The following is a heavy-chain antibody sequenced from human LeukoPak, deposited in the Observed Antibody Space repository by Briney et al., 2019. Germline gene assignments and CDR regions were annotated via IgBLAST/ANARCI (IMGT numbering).Heavy chain of an antibody. CDR3: ARPRSSNWDVFDY. CDR2: IIPLSGTT. V-gene: IGHV1-69*06. D-gene: IGHD2-2*01. J-gene: IGHJ4*02. Sequence: ASVKVSCKASGGTFSNHAINWVQQAPGQGLEWMGSIIPLSGTTNYAQEFQGRVTVSADMSSSTAYMDLSSLRSDDTAVYYCARPRSSNWDVFDYWGQGTLVTVSS. CDR1: GGTFSNHA.